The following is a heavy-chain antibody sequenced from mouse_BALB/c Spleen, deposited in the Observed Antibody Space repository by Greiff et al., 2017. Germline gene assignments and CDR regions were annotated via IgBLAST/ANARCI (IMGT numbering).Heavy chain of an antibody. CDR1: GYTFTSYW. Sequence: VQLQPSGTVLARPGASVKMSCKASGYTFTSYWMHWVKQRPGQGLEWIGAIYPGNSDTSYNQKIKGTAKLTAVTSTSTAYMELSSLTNEDSAVYYCTRSWASYALDYWGQGTTLTVSS. J-gene: IGHJ2*01. D-gene: IGHD2-14*01. CDR3: TRSWASYALDY. CDR2: IYPGNSDT. V-gene: IGHV1-5*01.